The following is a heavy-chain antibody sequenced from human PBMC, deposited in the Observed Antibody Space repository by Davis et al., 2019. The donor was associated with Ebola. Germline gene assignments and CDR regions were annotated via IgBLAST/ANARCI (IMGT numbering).Heavy chain of an antibody. CDR2: IYYSGST. J-gene: IGHJ3*02. CDR3: AIGGRTNWGSGDAFDI. Sequence: PSETLSLTCTVSGGSISSSSYYWGWTRQPPGKGLEWIGSIYYSGSTYYNPSLKSRVTISVDTSKNQFSLKLSSVTAADTAVYYCAIGGRTNWGSGDAFDIWGQGTMVTVSS. V-gene: IGHV4-39*01. D-gene: IGHD7-27*01. CDR1: GGSISSSSYY.